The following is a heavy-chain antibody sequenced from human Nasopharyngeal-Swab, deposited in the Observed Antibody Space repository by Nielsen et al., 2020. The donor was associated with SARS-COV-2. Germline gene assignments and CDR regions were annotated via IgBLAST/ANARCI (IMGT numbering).Heavy chain of an antibody. CDR1: GYAFTKYA. CDR2: INTNTGTP. Sequence: ASVKVSCKASGYAFTKYAMNWVRQAPGQGLEWMGWINTNTGTPTYAQGFTGRFVLSLDTSVSTAYLQISSLKPEDTGVYYCARGRGSSGYYPTDYWGQGTLVTVSS. J-gene: IGHJ4*02. V-gene: IGHV7-4-1*02. D-gene: IGHD3-22*01. CDR3: ARGRGSSGYYPTDY.